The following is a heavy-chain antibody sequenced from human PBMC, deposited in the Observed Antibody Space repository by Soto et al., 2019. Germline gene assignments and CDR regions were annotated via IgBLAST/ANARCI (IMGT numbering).Heavy chain of an antibody. V-gene: IGHV6-1*01. CDR1: GDSVSSNSAA. D-gene: IGHD3-10*01. Sequence: SQTLSLTCAISGDSVSSNSAAWNWIRQSPSRGLEWLGRTYYRSKWYNDYAISVKSRMIINPDTSKNQFPLQLNSVTPEDTAVYYCVRDYYGSGSTNWFDPWGQGTLVTVSS. CDR2: TYYRSKWYN. CDR3: VRDYYGSGSTNWFDP. J-gene: IGHJ5*02.